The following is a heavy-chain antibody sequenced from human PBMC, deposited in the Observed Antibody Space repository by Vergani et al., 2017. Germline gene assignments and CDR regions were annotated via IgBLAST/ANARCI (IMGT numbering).Heavy chain of an antibody. CDR1: GYTFTSYD. V-gene: IGHV1-8*01. CDR3: ARGRETYGDYDYYFDY. CDR2: MNPNSGNT. Sequence: QVQLVQSGAEVKKPGASVKVSCKASGYTFTSYDINWVRQATGQGLEWMGWMNPNSGNTGYAQKFQGRVTMTRNTSISTAYMELSSLRSEDTAVYYCARGRETYGDYDYYFDYWGQGTQVTVSS. D-gene: IGHD4-17*01. J-gene: IGHJ4*02.